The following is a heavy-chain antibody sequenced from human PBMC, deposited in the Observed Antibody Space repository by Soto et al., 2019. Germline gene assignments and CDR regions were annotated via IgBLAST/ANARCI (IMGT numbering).Heavy chain of an antibody. V-gene: IGHV1-18*01. D-gene: IGHD2-15*01. CDR3: ARDRGRGLGYCSGGSCPIDY. Sequence: QVQLVQSGAEVKKPGASVKVSCKASGYTFTSYGISWVRQAPGQGLEWMGWISAYNGNTNYAQKLKGRVTMTTDTSTSTAYMELRSLRSDDTAVYYCARDRGRGLGYCSGGSCPIDYWGQGTLVTVSS. J-gene: IGHJ4*02. CDR1: GYTFTSYG. CDR2: ISAYNGNT.